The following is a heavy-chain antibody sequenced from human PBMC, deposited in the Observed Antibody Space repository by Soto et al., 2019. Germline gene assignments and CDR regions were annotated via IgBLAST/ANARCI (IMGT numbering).Heavy chain of an antibody. CDR3: EAPPRY. J-gene: IGHJ4*02. V-gene: IGHV4-59*01. D-gene: IGHD6-6*01. CDR1: GGSINSYY. Sequence: SETLSLTCTVSGGSINSYYWSWIRQPPGKGLEWIGYIYDSGSTNYNPSLKSRATISVDTSKNQFSLKLTSVTAADTAVYYCEAPPRYWGQGTLVTVSS. CDR2: IYDSGST.